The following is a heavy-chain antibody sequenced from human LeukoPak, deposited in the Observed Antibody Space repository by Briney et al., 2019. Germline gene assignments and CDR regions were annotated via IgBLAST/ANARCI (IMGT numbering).Heavy chain of an antibody. CDR2: ISSSSYI. Sequence: GGSLRLSCAASGFTFSSYSMNWVRQAPGKGLEWVSSISSSSYIYYADSVKGRFTISRDNAKNSLYLQMNSLRAEDTAVYYCARDVDTYYYGSGAGPFDPWGQGTLVTVSS. J-gene: IGHJ5*02. CDR1: GFTFSSYS. V-gene: IGHV3-21*01. CDR3: ARDVDTYYYGSGAGPFDP. D-gene: IGHD3-10*01.